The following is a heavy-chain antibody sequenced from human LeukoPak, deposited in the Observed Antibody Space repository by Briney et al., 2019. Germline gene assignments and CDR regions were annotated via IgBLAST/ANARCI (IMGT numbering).Heavy chain of an antibody. CDR2: IYSGGST. CDR3: ARAGSGGSHHPDY. D-gene: IGHD2-15*01. V-gene: IGHV3-53*01. CDR1: GFTVSSNY. Sequence: GGSLRLSCAASGFTVSSNYMSWVRQAPGKWLEWVSVIYSGGSTYYADSVKGRFTISRDNSKNTLYLQMNSLRAEDTAVYYCARAGSGGSHHPDYWGQGTLVTVSS. J-gene: IGHJ4*02.